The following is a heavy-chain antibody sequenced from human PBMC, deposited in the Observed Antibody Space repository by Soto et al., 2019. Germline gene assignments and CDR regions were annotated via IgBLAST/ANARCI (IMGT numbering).Heavy chain of an antibody. CDR3: ARGEWELLG. V-gene: IGHV3-53*02. D-gene: IGHD1-26*01. CDR1: GFTVSSHY. CDR2: IYTGGTT. Sequence: DVQVVETGGGLIQPGGSLRLSCAASGFTVSSHYMSWVRQAPGKGLEWVSLIYTGGTTYYADSVKGRFTISRDNSKNTLYLQMNSLTPEDTAVYYCARGEWELLGRGQGTLVIVSS. J-gene: IGHJ4*02.